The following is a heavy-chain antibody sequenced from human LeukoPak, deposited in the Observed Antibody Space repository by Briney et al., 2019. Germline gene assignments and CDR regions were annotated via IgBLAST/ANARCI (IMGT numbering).Heavy chain of an antibody. CDR1: GFTFSSYS. J-gene: IGHJ3*02. CDR3: ARLEYSVDAFDI. CDR2: ISISSTSI. Sequence: GGSLRLSCAASGFTFSSYSMNWVRQAPGKGLEWVAHISISSTSIYYADSVKGRFTISRDNAKNSLYLQMNSLRAEDTGVYYCARLEYSVDAFDIWGQGTMVTVSS. D-gene: IGHD6-6*01. V-gene: IGHV3-48*04.